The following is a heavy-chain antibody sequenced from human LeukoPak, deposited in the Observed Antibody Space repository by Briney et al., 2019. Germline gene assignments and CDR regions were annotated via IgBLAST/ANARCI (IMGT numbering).Heavy chain of an antibody. V-gene: IGHV4-61*01. CDR3: ARWWLGGLEGNYFDY. CDR1: GDSVSSGSYY. D-gene: IGHD2-15*01. CDR2: IYNSGST. Sequence: PSETLSLTCTVSGDSVSSGSYYWSWIRQPPGKGLEWIGYIYNSGSTNYNPSLKSRVTISVDTSKNQFSLKLSSVTAADTAVYYCARWWLGGLEGNYFDYWGQGTLVIVSS. J-gene: IGHJ4*02.